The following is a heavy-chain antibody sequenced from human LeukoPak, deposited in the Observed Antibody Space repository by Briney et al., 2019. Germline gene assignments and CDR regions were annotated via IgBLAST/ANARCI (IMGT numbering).Heavy chain of an antibody. D-gene: IGHD5-18*01. Sequence: SQTLSLTCTVSGGSISSGGYYWSWIRQPPGKGLEWIGEINHSGSTNYNPSLKGRVTISVDTSKNQFSLKLSSVTAADTAVYYCASAGYSYGRGAEYFQHWGQGTLVTVSS. CDR2: INHSGST. J-gene: IGHJ1*01. V-gene: IGHV4-30-2*01. CDR1: GGSISSGGYY. CDR3: ASAGYSYGRGAEYFQH.